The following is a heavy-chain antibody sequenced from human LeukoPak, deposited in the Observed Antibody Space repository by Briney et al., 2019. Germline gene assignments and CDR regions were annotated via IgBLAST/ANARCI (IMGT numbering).Heavy chain of an antibody. CDR3: AREKRITIFGVVNHYYYYYMDV. CDR2: INTKSGGT. J-gene: IGHJ6*03. CDR1: GYTFSEYY. Sequence: ASVKVSCKASGYTFSEYYMHWVRQAPGQGLEWMGWINTKSGGTNFAQKFQGRVTMTRDTSITTAYMELSRLRSDDTAVYYCAREKRITIFGVVNHYYYYYMDVWGKGTTVTVSS. D-gene: IGHD3-3*01. V-gene: IGHV1-2*02.